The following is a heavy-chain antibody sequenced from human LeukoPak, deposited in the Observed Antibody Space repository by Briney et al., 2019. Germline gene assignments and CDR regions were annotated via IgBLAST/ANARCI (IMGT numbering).Heavy chain of an antibody. CDR3: ARRNGAYGDPWYFDL. Sequence: SETLSLTCTVSGGSISSSSYYWGWIRQPPGKGLEWIGSIYYSGSTYYNPSLKSRVTISVDTSKNQFSLKLSSVTAADTAVYYCARRNGAYGDPWYFDLWGRGTLVTASS. V-gene: IGHV4-39*07. CDR1: GGSISSSSYY. J-gene: IGHJ2*01. CDR2: IYYSGST. D-gene: IGHD4-17*01.